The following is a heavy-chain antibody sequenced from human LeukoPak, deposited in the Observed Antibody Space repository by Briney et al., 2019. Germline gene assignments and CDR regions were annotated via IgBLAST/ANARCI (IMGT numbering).Heavy chain of an antibody. D-gene: IGHD3-10*01. CDR3: ARVSTMVRGVMTFDP. Sequence: ASVKVSCKASGYTFTGYYMHWVRQAPGQGLEWMGRINPNSGGTNYAQKFQGRGTMTRDTSISTAYMELSRLRSDDTAVYYCARVSTMVRGVMTFDPWGQGTLVTVSS. J-gene: IGHJ5*02. CDR2: INPNSGGT. CDR1: GYTFTGYY. V-gene: IGHV1-2*06.